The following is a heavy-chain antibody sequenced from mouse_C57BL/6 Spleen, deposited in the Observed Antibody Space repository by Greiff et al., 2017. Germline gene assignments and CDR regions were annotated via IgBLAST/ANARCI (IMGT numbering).Heavy chain of an antibody. D-gene: IGHD2-2*01. CDR2: IHPNSGST. Sequence: QVQLQQPGAELVKPGASVKLSCKASGYTFTSYWMHWVKQRPGQGLEWIGMIHPNSGSTNYNEKFKSKATLTVDKSSSTAYMQLSSLTSEDSSVYYCARYYYGYDDWYFDVWGTGTTVTVSS. V-gene: IGHV1-64*01. CDR1: GYTFTSYW. J-gene: IGHJ1*03. CDR3: ARYYYGYDDWYFDV.